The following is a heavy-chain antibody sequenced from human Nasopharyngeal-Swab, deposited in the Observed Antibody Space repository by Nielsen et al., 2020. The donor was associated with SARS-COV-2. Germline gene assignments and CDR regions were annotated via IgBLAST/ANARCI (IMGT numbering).Heavy chain of an antibody. Sequence: WVRQAPGQRLEWIGWIVVGSGNTNYAQKFQERVTITRDMSTSTAYMELSSLRSEDTAVYYCAASLPYDSSGYCSWGQGTLVTVSS. V-gene: IGHV1-58*01. J-gene: IGHJ4*02. CDR2: IVVGSGNT. D-gene: IGHD3-22*01. CDR3: AASLPYDSSGYCS.